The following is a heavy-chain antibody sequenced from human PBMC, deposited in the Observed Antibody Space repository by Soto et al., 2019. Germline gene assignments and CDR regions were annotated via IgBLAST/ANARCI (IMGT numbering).Heavy chain of an antibody. D-gene: IGHD2-15*01. J-gene: IGHJ4*02. V-gene: IGHV3-33*01. CDR1: GFTFSSYA. Sequence: LRLSCAAPGFTFSSYAIHWVRQAPGKGLEWVAIIWFDGSNKYYADSVKGRFSISRDNSKNTLFLQMDSLRAEDTAVYYCARGQLPAATTYFDFWGQGTLVTVSS. CDR2: IWFDGSNK. CDR3: ARGQLPAATTYFDF.